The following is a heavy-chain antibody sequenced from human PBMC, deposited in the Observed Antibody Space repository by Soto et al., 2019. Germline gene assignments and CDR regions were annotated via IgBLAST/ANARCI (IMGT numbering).Heavy chain of an antibody. V-gene: IGHV3-11*06. CDR1: GFIFSDYD. Sequence: GGSLRLSCAASGFIFSDYDMSWIRQAPGKGLEWVSSISSSSSYTNYADSVKGRFTISRDNAKNSLYLKMNSLRAEDTAVYYYARLPSSHYYFDSWGQGTLVTVSS. J-gene: IGHJ4*02. CDR2: ISSSSSYT. CDR3: ARLPSSHYYFDS.